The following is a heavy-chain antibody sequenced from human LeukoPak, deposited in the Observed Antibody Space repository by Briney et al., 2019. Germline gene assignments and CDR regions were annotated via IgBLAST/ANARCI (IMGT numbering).Heavy chain of an antibody. CDR1: GYTFTGYA. Sequence: ASVTVSCRASGYTFTGYAMHWVRQAPAQRLEWMGWINAGIGNTKYSQKFQGRVTTTRDTSASPAYMELSSLRSEDTAVYYCARDIYYDILTGYSYYFDYWGQGTLVTVSS. D-gene: IGHD3-9*01. CDR3: ARDIYYDILTGYSYYFDY. CDR2: INAGIGNT. V-gene: IGHV1-3*01. J-gene: IGHJ4*02.